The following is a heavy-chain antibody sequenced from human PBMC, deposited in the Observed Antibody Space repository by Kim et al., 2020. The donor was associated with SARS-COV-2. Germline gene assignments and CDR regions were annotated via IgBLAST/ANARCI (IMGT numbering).Heavy chain of an antibody. CDR2: T. D-gene: IGHD2-2*01. J-gene: IGHJ4*02. V-gene: IGHV3-53*04. CDR3: ASSPSKGPFDY. Sequence: TYDADSVKGRFTISRHNSKNTLYLQMNSLRAEDTAVYYCASSPSKGPFDYWGQGTLVTVSS.